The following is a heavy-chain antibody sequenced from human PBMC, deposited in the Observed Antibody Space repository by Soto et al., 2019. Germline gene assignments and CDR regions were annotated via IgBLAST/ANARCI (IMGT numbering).Heavy chain of an antibody. J-gene: IGHJ4*02. V-gene: IGHV3-23*01. CDR2: ISGSGGST. D-gene: IGHD1-26*01. CDR3: AKAPGGGSYYGYCFDY. Sequence: GGSLRLSCAASGFTFSSYAMSWVRQAPGKGLEWVSAISGSGGSTYYADSVKGRFTISRDNSKNTLYLQMNSLRAEDTAVYYCAKAPGGGSYYGYCFDYWGQRTLVTVSS. CDR1: GFTFSSYA.